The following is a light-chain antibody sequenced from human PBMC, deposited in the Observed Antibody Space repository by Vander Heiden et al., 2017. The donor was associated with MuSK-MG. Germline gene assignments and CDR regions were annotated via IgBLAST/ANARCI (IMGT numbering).Light chain of an antibody. CDR3: QVWDSSSDHYV. Sequence: SSVLTQPPSVSVAPGQTARITCGGNNIGSKSVHWYQQKPGQAPVLVVYDDRDRPSGIPERFSGSNSGNTATLTISRVEAGDEADYYCQVWDSSSDHYVFGTGTKVTDL. V-gene: IGLV3-21*02. CDR1: NIGSKS. J-gene: IGLJ1*01. CDR2: DDR.